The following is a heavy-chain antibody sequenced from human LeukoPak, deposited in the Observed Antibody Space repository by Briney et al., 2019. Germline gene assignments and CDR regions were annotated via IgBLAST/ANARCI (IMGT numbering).Heavy chain of an antibody. CDR3: AKVAGYCSSTSCPVDY. V-gene: IGHV3-23*01. CDR2: ITGSGGDT. D-gene: IGHD2-2*03. Sequence: TGGSLRLSCAASGFTFSSYAMTWVRQAPGKGLEWVSAITGSGGDTYHADSVKGRFTISRDNSKNTLYLQMSGLRAEDTAVYYYAKVAGYCSSTSCPVDYWGQGTLVTVSS. J-gene: IGHJ4*02. CDR1: GFTFSSYA.